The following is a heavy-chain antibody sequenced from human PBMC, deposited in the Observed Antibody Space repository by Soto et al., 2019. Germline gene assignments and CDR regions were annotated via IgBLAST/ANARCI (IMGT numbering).Heavy chain of an antibody. CDR2: IYPGDSDT. D-gene: IGHD2-2*02. V-gene: IGHV5-51*01. Sequence: GEPLKISCKSSGYSFTSYWIGWVRQMPGKGLEWMGIIYPGDSDTRYSPSFQGQVTISADKSISTAYLQWSSLKASDTAMYYCARQGPLLGFYESTSSHNDYGGQGDLVTVSS. CDR3: ARQGPLLGFYESTSSHNDY. CDR1: GYSFTSYW. J-gene: IGHJ4*02.